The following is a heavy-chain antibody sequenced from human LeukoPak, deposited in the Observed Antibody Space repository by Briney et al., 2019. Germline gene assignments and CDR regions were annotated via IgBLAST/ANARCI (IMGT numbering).Heavy chain of an antibody. CDR3: ARDYCSSTSCLFDY. D-gene: IGHD2-2*01. J-gene: IGHJ4*01. CDR2: INPNSGDT. V-gene: IGHV1-2*06. CDR1: GYTFTSYY. Sequence: GASVKVSCKASGYTFTSYYMHWVRQAPGQGLEWMGRINPNSGDTNYAQKFQGRVTMTRDTSISTAYMELSRLRSDDTAVYYCARDYCSSTSCLFDYWGQEPWSASPQ.